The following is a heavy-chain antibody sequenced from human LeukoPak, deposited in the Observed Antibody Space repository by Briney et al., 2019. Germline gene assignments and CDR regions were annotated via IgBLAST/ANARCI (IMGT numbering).Heavy chain of an antibody. J-gene: IGHJ4*02. CDR1: GFTFSSYW. D-gene: IGHD2-15*01. CDR3: ARSGAPTPDY. Sequence: GGSLRLSCAASGFTFSSYWMHWVRQAPGKGLVWVSRIDGGGGSTIYADSVKGRFTISRDNAKNTLNLQMNSLRAEDTALYYCARSGAPTPDYWGQGTLVIVSS. V-gene: IGHV3-74*01. CDR2: IDGGGGST.